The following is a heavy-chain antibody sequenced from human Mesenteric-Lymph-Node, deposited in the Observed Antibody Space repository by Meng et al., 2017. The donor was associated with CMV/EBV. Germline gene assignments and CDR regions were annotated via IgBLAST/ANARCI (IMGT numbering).Heavy chain of an antibody. CDR2: INPNSGVT. Sequence: SGYTFTDYYLHWVRQAPGQGLEWMGWINPNSGVTDSAQKFQGRVTLTRDTSISTAYMDLTRLTSDDTSIYYCARGPALMPTPQLDYWGQGTLVTVSS. V-gene: IGHV1-2*02. CDR1: GYTFTDYY. J-gene: IGHJ4*02. D-gene: IGHD2-2*01. CDR3: ARGPALMPTPQLDY.